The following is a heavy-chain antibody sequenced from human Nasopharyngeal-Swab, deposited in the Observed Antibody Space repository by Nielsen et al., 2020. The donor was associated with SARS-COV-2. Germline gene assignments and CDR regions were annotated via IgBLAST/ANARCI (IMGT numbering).Heavy chain of an antibody. CDR3: TTDFYFDY. Sequence: VRQAPGKGLEWVGRIGDKDHNYATTYGASVQGRFTISRDDSKNTVFLQMDSLKTEDTALYYCTTDFYFDYWGQGTLVTVSS. CDR2: IGDKDHNYAT. V-gene: IGHV3-73*01. J-gene: IGHJ4*02.